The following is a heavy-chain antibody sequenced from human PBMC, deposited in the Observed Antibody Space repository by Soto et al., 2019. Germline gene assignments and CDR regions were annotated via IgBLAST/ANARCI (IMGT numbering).Heavy chain of an antibody. CDR3: ARDPREKYGMDV. V-gene: IGHV3-53*01. Sequence: GVSLILSGAASGFIVISNYMMWVRQAPGKGLEWVSVIYSGGSTYYADSVKGRFTISRDNSKNTLYLQMNSLRVEDTAVYYCARDPREKYGMDVWGQGTTVTVSS. J-gene: IGHJ6*02. CDR2: IYSGGST. CDR1: GFIVISNY.